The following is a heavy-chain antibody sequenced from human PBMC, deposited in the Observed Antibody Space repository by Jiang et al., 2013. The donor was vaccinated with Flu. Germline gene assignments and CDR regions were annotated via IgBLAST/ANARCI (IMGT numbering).Heavy chain of an antibody. CDR3: ARERITGTDRYYYYGMDV. Sequence: SGSGLVKPSQTLSLTCTVSGGSINSADNYWSWIRQPPGKGLEWIGFIYYSGSTYYNPSLKSRVTISLDTSKSQFSLKLSSVTAADTAVYYCARERITGTDRYYYYGMDVWGQGTTVTVS. CDR1: GGSINSADNY. V-gene: IGHV4-30-4*01. J-gene: IGHJ6*02. D-gene: IGHD1-20*01. CDR2: IYYSGST.